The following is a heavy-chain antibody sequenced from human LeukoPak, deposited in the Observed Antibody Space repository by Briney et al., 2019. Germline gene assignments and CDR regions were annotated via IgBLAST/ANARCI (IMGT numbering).Heavy chain of an antibody. V-gene: IGHV3-30*18. Sequence: GRPLRLSCAASGFTFSSFAMRWVRQAPGKGLEWVAVVSYDGNDKYYADSVKGRFTISRDNSKNTVYLQMNSLRPEDTAVYYCAKRKVKWELDYWGQGTLVTVSS. CDR3: AKRKVKWELDY. CDR1: GFTFSSFA. J-gene: IGHJ4*02. D-gene: IGHD1-26*01. CDR2: VSYDGNDK.